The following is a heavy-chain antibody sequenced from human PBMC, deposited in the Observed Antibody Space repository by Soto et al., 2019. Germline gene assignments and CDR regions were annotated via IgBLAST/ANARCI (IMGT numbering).Heavy chain of an antibody. J-gene: IGHJ5*02. V-gene: IGHV3-11*01. Sequence: QVQLVESGGGLVKPGGSLRLSCAASGIVFSDYMSWVRQAPGKGLEWLSYISGSGRTIYSADSVKGRFTISRDNATHSMDLQMHNVRAEDTAVCYCGRLPLPWGWFGPWGQGTLVPVSS. CDR2: ISGSGRTI. D-gene: IGHD3-16*01. CDR3: GRLPLPWGWFGP. CDR1: GIVFSDY.